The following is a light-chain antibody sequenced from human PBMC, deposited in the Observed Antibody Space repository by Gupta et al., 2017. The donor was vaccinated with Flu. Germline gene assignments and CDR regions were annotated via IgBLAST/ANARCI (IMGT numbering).Light chain of an antibody. J-gene: IGKJ4*02. V-gene: IGKV3-15*01. CDR2: GAS. CDR3: KQDEHWPWT. Sequence: PATLTVSPGERATLSSRASQSGTSNLAWYQQKPGQGPRRLIYGASTRATGFPARFSGSGYGTEFRLKISRLQSEDVAVYYCKQDEHWPWTFGGGTMVEIK. CDR1: QSGTSN.